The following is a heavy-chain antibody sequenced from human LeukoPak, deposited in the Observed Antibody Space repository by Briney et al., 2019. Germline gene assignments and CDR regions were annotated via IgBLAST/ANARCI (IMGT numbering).Heavy chain of an antibody. J-gene: IGHJ4*02. CDR3: ARQTAMGRSGDY. V-gene: IGHV5-51*01. Sequence: GESLKISCKASGYSFTSYWIGWVRQMPGKGLEWMGIINPSDSEARYTPSFQGQVTISVDKSLTTAYLQWNSLKASDTAMYYCARQTAMGRSGDYWGQGTLVTVSS. D-gene: IGHD5-18*01. CDR1: GYSFTSYW. CDR2: INPSDSEA.